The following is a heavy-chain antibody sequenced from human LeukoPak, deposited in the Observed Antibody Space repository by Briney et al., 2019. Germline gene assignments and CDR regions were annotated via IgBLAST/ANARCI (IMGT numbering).Heavy chain of an antibody. CDR2: INAGNGNT. J-gene: IGHJ4*02. D-gene: IGHD3-16*01. CDR1: GYTFTSYA. CDR3: ARWFPKSFGGVVSFDY. V-gene: IGHV1-3*01. Sequence: ASVEASCKASGYTFTSYAMHWARQAPGQRLEWMGWINAGNGNTKYSQKFQGRVTITRDTSASTAYMELSSLRSEDTAVYYCARWFPKSFGGVVSFDYWGQGTLVTVSS.